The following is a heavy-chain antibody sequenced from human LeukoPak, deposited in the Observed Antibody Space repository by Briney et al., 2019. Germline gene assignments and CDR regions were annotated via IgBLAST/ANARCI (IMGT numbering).Heavy chain of an antibody. J-gene: IGHJ3*02. D-gene: IGHD2-21*02. CDR2: IYWDDDK. V-gene: IGHV2-5*02. CDR3: AHFSYCGGDCYDAFDI. CDR1: GFSLSRGVG. Sequence: SGPTLVNPTQTLTLTCTFSGFSLSRGVGVGWIRQPPGKALEWLALIYWDDDKRYSPSLNNRLTITKDTSKNQVVLTSTNMGPVDTATYFCAHFSYCGGDCYDAFDIWGQGTMVTVSS.